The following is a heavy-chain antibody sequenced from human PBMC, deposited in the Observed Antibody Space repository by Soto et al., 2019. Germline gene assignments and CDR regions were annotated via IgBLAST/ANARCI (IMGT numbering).Heavy chain of an antibody. CDR2: INHSGST. D-gene: IGHD6-19*01. CDR3: ARVYSSGWYSRRYNWFDP. V-gene: IGHV4-34*01. J-gene: IGHJ5*02. Sequence: ETLSLTCAVYGGSFSGYYWSWIRQPPGKGLEWIGEINHSGSTNYNPSLKSRVTISVDTSKNQFSLKLSPVTAADTAVYYCARVYSSGWYSRRYNWFDPWGQGTLVTVSS. CDR1: GGSFSGYY.